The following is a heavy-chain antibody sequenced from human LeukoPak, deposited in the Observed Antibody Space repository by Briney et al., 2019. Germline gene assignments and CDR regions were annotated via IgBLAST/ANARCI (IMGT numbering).Heavy chain of an antibody. CDR1: RYTFTGYY. CDR3: AREDQYGPRNFDY. D-gene: IGHD3-10*01. Sequence: ASVKVSCKASRYTFTGYYMHWVRQAPGQGLEWMGWINPNSGGTNYAQKFQGRVTMTRDTSISTAYMELSGLRSDDTAVYYCAREDQYGPRNFDYWGQGTLVTVSS. J-gene: IGHJ4*02. V-gene: IGHV1-2*02. CDR2: INPNSGGT.